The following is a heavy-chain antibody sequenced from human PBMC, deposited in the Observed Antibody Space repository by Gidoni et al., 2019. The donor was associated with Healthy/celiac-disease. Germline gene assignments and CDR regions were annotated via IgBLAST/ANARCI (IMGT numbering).Heavy chain of an antibody. CDR2: ILYDGSNK. D-gene: IGHD3-10*01. Sequence: QVQLVESVGGVVQPGRSLRLSCAASGFTFSSYGMHWVRQAPGKGLEWGAVILYDGSNKYYADSVKGRVTISRDNSKNTLYLQMNSLRAEDTAVYYCARPIWEDYGSGNHSSMTDYWGQGTLVTVSS. CDR3: ARPIWEDYGSGNHSSMTDY. V-gene: IGHV3-33*01. CDR1: GFTFSSYG. J-gene: IGHJ4*02.